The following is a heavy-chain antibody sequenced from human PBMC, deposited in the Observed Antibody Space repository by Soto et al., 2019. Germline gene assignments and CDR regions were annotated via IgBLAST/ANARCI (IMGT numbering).Heavy chain of an antibody. V-gene: IGHV3-23*01. CDR1: GFTFNIYA. Sequence: EVQLLESGGGLIQPGGSLRLSCVASGFTFNIYAMTWVRQAPGKGLEWVSSITSSSSNTHYADSVKGRFTIFRDNSKNTVYLQMSSLRAEDTAVYYCVKDQGYYSSGNFRFYFEYWGQVIPVTVSS. CDR3: VKDQGYYSSGNFRFYFEY. D-gene: IGHD3-22*01. J-gene: IGHJ4*02. CDR2: ITSSSSNT.